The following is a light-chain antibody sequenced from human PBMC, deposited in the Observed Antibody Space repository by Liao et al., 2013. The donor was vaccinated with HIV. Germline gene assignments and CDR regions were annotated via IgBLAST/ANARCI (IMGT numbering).Light chain of an antibody. CDR3: QVWDSSSDLNWV. V-gene: IGLV3-21*04. CDR2: YDS. J-gene: IGLJ3*02. Sequence: SYELTQPPSVSVAPGKTATITCGGNNIGSKSVHWYQHKPGQAPVLVIYYDSDRPSKIPERFSGSNSGNTATLTISRVEVGDGADYYCQVWDSSSDLNWVFGGGTKLTVL. CDR1: NIGSKS.